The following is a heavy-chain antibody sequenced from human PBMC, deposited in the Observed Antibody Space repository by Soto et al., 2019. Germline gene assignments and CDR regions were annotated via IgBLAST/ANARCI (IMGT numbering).Heavy chain of an antibody. CDR3: SRLPAVPGSLGWSDP. V-gene: IGHV4-59*12. J-gene: IGHJ5*02. CDR2: IHYTGTI. CDR1: GVSITTSY. Sequence: QVQLQQSGPGLVKPSETLSLTCTVSGVSITTSYWSWIRQSPGKGLEWIAYIHYTGTIKYNPSLTSRLYRSSDTSKNHISLRRSSVTAAGTAVYYCSRLPAVPGSLGWSDPWGQGALVTVPS. D-gene: IGHD3-10*01.